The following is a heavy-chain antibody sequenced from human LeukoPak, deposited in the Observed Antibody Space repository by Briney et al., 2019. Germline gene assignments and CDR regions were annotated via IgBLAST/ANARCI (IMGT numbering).Heavy chain of an antibody. Sequence: ASVKVSCKASGYTFTNYFIHWVRQAPGKGLEWMGWIDPNSGGTNYAQKFQGRVTMTRDTSITTAYMELSRLRFDDTAIYYCARSTPELRWGQGTLVTVSS. J-gene: IGHJ4*02. CDR2: IDPNSGGT. D-gene: IGHD2-15*01. V-gene: IGHV1-2*02. CDR3: ARSTPELR. CDR1: GYTFTNYF.